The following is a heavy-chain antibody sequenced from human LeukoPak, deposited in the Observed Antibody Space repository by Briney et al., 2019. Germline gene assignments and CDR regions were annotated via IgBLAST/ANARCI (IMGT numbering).Heavy chain of an antibody. V-gene: IGHV3-66*04. CDR1: GFTFSSYS. CDR3: ARLDGGKDAFDI. D-gene: IGHD3-16*01. CDR2: IYSGGST. J-gene: IGHJ3*02. Sequence: GGSLRLSCAASGFTFSSYSMSWVRQAPGKGLEWVSVIYSGGSTYYADSVKGRFTISRDNSKNTLYLQMNSLRAEDTAVYYCARLDGGKDAFDIWGQGTMVTVSS.